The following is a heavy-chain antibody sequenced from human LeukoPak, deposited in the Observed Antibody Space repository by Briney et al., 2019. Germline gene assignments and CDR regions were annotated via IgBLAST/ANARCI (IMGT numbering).Heavy chain of an antibody. CDR1: GDSISSSIYY. CDR3: AREVAQQLVRV. D-gene: IGHD6-13*01. CDR2: IYTSGST. V-gene: IGHV4-61*02. Sequence: SETLSLTCTVSGDSISSSIYYWSWIRQPAGKGLEWIGRIYTSGSTNYNPSLKSRVTISVDTSKNQFSLKLSSVTATDTAVYYCAREVAQQLVRVWGQGTLVTVSS. J-gene: IGHJ4*02.